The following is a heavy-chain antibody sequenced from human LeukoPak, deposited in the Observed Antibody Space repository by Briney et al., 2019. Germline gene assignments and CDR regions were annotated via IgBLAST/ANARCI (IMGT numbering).Heavy chain of an antibody. V-gene: IGHV4-4*07. CDR1: GGSIISNY. D-gene: IGHD3-22*01. CDR3: ARLKFYDSTGYSPGYYMDV. CDR2: IYGSGIT. J-gene: IGHJ6*03. Sequence: SETLSLTCTVPGGSIISNYWSWIRQSAGTGLEWIGRIYGSGITAYNPSLKSRVTMSLDTSRKQFSLRLTSVTAADTAVYYCARLKFYDSTGYSPGYYMDVWGKGTTVSVFS.